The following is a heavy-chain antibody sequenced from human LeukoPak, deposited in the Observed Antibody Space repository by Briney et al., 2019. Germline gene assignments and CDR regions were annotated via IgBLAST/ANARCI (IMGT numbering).Heavy chain of an antibody. J-gene: IGHJ6*02. D-gene: IGHD2-2*01. CDR3: ARDEFHTSLLYYYYYGMDV. CDR2: MNPNSGNT. CDR1: GYTFTSYD. V-gene: IGHV1-8*01. Sequence: ASVKVSCKASGYTFTSYDINWVRQATGQGLEWMGWMNPNSGNTGYAQKFQGRVTMTRNTSISTAYMELSSLRAEDTAVYYCARDEFHTSLLYYYYYGMDVWGQGTTVTVSS.